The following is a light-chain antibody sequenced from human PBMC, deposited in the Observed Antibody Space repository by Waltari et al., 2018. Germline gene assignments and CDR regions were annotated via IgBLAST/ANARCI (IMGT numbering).Light chain of an antibody. CDR2: LRSDGSH. V-gene: IGLV4-69*01. Sequence: QLVLTQSPSASASLGASVKLTCTLSSGHSNFAIAWHQQQPEKGPRYLMKLRSDGSHSKGDGIPDRCSGSRSGAERYLTISSRQSEDEADYYCQTWGTGIQVFGGGTKLTVL. CDR3: QTWGTGIQV. J-gene: IGLJ2*01. CDR1: SGHSNFA.